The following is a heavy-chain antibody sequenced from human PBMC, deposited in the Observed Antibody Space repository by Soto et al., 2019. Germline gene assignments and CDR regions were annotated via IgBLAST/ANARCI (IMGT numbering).Heavy chain of an antibody. V-gene: IGHV3-72*01. CDR3: ARAHHYDFWSGYPYYMDV. CDR1: GFTFSDHY. CDR2: TRNKANSYTT. Sequence: PGGSLRLSCAASGFTFSDHYMDWVRQAPGKGLEWVGRTRNKANSYTTEYAASVKGRFTISRDDSKNSLYLQMNSLKTEDTAVYYCARAHHYDFWSGYPYYMDVWGKGTTVTVSS. J-gene: IGHJ6*03. D-gene: IGHD3-3*01.